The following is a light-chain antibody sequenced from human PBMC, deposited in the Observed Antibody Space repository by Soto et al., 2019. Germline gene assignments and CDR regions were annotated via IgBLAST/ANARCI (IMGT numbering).Light chain of an antibody. CDR1: QTISSW. CDR2: KAS. Sequence: DIQMTQSPSTLSASVGDRVIITCRASQTISSWLARYQQKPGKAPKLLIYKASSLESGVPSRFSGSRSGTEFTLTISTLQPDDFATYYCQQYKGYPYTFGQGTKLEIK. CDR3: QQYKGYPYT. J-gene: IGKJ2*01. V-gene: IGKV1-5*03.